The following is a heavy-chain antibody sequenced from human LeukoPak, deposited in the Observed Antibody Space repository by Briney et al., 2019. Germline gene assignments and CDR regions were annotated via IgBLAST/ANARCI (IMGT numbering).Heavy chain of an antibody. Sequence: ASVKVSCKASGGTFSSYAISWVRQAPGQGLEWMGWISAYNGNTNYAQKLQGRVTMTTDTSTSTAYMELRSLRSDDTAVYYCARGYSDYDPFDYWGQGTLVTVSS. D-gene: IGHD5-12*01. J-gene: IGHJ4*02. CDR2: ISAYNGNT. V-gene: IGHV1-18*01. CDR1: GGTFSSYA. CDR3: ARGYSDYDPFDY.